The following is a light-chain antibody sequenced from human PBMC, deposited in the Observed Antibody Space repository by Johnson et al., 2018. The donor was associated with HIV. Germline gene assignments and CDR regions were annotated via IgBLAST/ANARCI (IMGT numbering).Light chain of an antibody. CDR1: SSNIGKNS. CDR2: ENN. J-gene: IGLJ1*01. Sequence: QSVLTQPPSVSAAPGQKVTIPCSGSSSNIGKNSVSWYQQLPGTAPKLLIYENNKRPSGIPDRFSGSKSGTSATLGITGLQTGDEADYYCGTWDSILSAYYVFATGPKVTVL. CDR3: GTWDSILSAYYV. V-gene: IGLV1-51*02.